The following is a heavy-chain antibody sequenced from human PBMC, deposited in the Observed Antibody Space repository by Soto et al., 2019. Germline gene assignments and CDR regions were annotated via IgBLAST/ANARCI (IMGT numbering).Heavy chain of an antibody. CDR2: IKSKTDGVTT. CDR1: RFTCSNAC. J-gene: IGHJ4*02. D-gene: IGHD5-12*01. CDR3: TTRGYEYFDD. V-gene: IGHV3-15*01. Sequence: PXGSLRVTCSASRFTCSNACMSWVRQAPGKGLEWVGRIKSKTDGVTTEYAAPVKGRFTISRDDSKNTLYLQMNSLKTEDTAVYYCTTRGYEYFDDWGQGTLVTVSS.